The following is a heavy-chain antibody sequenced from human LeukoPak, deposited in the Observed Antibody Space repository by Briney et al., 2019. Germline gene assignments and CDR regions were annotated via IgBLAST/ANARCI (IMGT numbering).Heavy chain of an antibody. V-gene: IGHV3-23*01. CDR3: AKAPSDYDFWSGSYFDY. Sequence: GGSLRLSCAASGFTFSSYAMSWVRQAPGKGLEWVSAISGSGGSTYYADSVKGRFTISRDNSKNTLYLQTNSLRAEDTAVYYCAKAPSDYDFWSGSYFDYWGQGTLVTVSS. CDR2: ISGSGGST. D-gene: IGHD3-3*01. J-gene: IGHJ4*02. CDR1: GFTFSSYA.